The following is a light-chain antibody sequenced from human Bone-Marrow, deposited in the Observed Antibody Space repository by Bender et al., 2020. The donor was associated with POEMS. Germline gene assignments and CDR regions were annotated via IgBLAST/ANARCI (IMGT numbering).Light chain of an antibody. CDR3: SSYTRSATLV. J-gene: IGLJ1*01. CDR1: SSDIGYSDH. CDR2: DVS. V-gene: IGLV2-14*03. Sequence: QSALTQPASVSGSPGQSITISCIGASSDIGYSDHVSWYQQRPTKAPELVIYDVSLRPSGVSIRFSGSKSGNTASLTISGLQTEDEADYYCSSYTRSATLVFGTGTKVTVL.